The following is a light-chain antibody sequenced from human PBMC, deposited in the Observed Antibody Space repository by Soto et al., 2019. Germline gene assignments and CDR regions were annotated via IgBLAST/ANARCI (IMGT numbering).Light chain of an antibody. CDR3: QQYGDRPRT. CDR1: QTVTSNY. CDR2: DAS. V-gene: IGKV3-20*01. J-gene: IGKJ1*01. Sequence: EVVLTQSPGTLSLSPGERATLSCRASQTVTSNYLAWYQQKPGQAPRLLIFDASIRVPTTPARFSGSVSGTEFTLTISSLESEDFAVYFCQQYGDRPRTFGQGTKVDIK.